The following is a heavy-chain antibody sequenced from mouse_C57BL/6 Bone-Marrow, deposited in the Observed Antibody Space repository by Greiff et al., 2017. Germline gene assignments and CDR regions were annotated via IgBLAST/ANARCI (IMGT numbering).Heavy chain of an antibody. V-gene: IGHV1-64*01. J-gene: IGHJ4*01. Sequence: QVQLQQPGAELVKPGASVTLSCKASGYTFTSYWMHWVKQRPGQGLEWIGMIHPNSGSTNYNEQFKSKATLTVDKSSITAYMQLSSRTSEDSAVYYYERADSSGYDYAMDDWGQGTSVTVSS. CDR1: GYTFTSYW. CDR3: ERADSSGYDYAMDD. D-gene: IGHD3-2*02. CDR2: IHPNSGST.